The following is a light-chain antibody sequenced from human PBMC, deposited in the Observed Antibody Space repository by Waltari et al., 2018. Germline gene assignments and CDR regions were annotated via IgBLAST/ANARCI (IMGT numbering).Light chain of an antibody. V-gene: IGKV2-28*01. CDR3: MQALRTWT. Sequence: DIVMTQSPVSLPVTPGEPASISCRSSQSLLHRDGYNYVDWYLQKPGQSPQLLIYLGSNRASGVPYRFSGSGSGTDFTLKISRVEAEDVGVYYCMQALRTWTFGQGTKVEIK. J-gene: IGKJ1*01. CDR2: LGS. CDR1: QSLLHRDGYNY.